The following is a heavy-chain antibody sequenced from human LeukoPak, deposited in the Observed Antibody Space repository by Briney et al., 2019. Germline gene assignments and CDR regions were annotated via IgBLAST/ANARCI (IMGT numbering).Heavy chain of an antibody. CDR1: GGPISSYY. V-gene: IGHV4-59*01. Sequence: PSETLSLTCTVSGGPISSYYWSWIRQPPGKGLEWIGYIYYSGSTNYNPSLKSRVTISVDTSKNQLSLKLSSVTAADTAVYYCARVPDYGGNRPFYYYYYYMDVWGKGTTVTVSS. CDR3: ARVPDYGGNRPFYYYYYYMDV. CDR2: IYYSGST. D-gene: IGHD4-23*01. J-gene: IGHJ6*03.